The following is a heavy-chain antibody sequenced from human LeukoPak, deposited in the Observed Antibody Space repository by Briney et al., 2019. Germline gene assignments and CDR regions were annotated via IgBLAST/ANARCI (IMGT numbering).Heavy chain of an antibody. V-gene: IGHV4-39*02. CDR2: IYYSGST. Sequence: SETLSLTCTVSGGSISSSSYYWGWIRQPPGKGLEWIWSIYYSGSTYYNPSLKSRVTISVDTSKNQFSLKLSSVTAADTAVYYCARDLAVVTASGARGGAFDIWGQGTMVTVSS. CDR3: ARDLAVVTASGARGGAFDI. J-gene: IGHJ3*02. CDR1: GGSISSSSYY. D-gene: IGHD2-21*02.